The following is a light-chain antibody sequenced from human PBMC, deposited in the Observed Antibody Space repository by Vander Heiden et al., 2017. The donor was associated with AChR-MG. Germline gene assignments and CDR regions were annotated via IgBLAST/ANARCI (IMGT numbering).Light chain of an antibody. V-gene: IGLV2-11*01. Sequence: QSALTHLRSVSGSLGQSVNISGTGPSSDVGGDNYVSWYQQYPGKGHKLMIYDVSKRPSGVPDRFSGSKSGNTASLTISGLQAEDEADDYCCSYAGSYTYVFGTGTKVTVL. CDR3: CSYAGSYTYV. CDR1: SSDVGGDNY. J-gene: IGLJ1*01. CDR2: DVS.